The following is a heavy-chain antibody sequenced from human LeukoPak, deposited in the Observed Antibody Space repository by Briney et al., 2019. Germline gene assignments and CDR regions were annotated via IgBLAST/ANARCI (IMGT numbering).Heavy chain of an antibody. CDR1: GGSFSGYY. J-gene: IGHJ4*02. CDR3: ARWEIEEYSSSWYAFDY. V-gene: IGHV4-34*01. CDR2: INHSGST. Sequence: SETLSLTCAVYGGSFSGYYWSWIRQPPGKGLEWIGEINHSGSTNYNPSLKSRVTISVDTSKNQFSLKLSSVTAADTAVYHCARWEIEEYSSSWYAFDYWGQGTLVTVSS. D-gene: IGHD6-13*01.